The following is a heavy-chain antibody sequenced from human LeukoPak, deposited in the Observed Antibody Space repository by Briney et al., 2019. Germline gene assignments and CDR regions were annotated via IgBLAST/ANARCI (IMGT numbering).Heavy chain of an antibody. CDR2: TYYRSKLYN. V-gene: IGHV6-1*01. CDR3: ASSIDGYIVY. D-gene: IGHD2-21*01. Sequence: SQTLSLTCAVSGDSFSSNSAAWNWIRQSPSRGLEWLVRTYYRSKLYNGYAVSVRSRITINPDTSKNQFSLQLNSVTPEDTAVYYCASSIDGYIVYWGQGTLVTVSS. J-gene: IGHJ4*02. CDR1: GDSFSSNSAA.